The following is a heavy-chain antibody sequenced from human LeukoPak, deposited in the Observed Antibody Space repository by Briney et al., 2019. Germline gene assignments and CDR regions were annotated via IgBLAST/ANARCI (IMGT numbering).Heavy chain of an antibody. CDR1: GFTFNTYP. CDR3: VRGQWLVF. Sequence: GGSLRLSCAASGFTFNTYPMSWVRQAPGKGLEWVSAITGSGSNTYYADSVKGRFTISRDNSKNTLYLLMNSLRGEDTAVYYCVRGQWLVFRGQGTLVTVSS. CDR2: ITGSGSNT. J-gene: IGHJ4*02. D-gene: IGHD6-19*01. V-gene: IGHV3-23*01.